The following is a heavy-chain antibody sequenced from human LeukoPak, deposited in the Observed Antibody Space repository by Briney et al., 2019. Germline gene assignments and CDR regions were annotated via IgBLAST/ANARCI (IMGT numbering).Heavy chain of an antibody. CDR2: ISGRGNNT. CDR3: ARAYSSSWYDY. J-gene: IGHJ4*02. V-gene: IGHV3-23*01. Sequence: PGGSLRLSCPASLSTFSTYAMSWVRQAPGKGLEWVSSISGRGNNTYYADSVKGRFTISRDNSKNTLHLQMNSLRVEDTAIYYCARAYSSSWYDYWGQGTLVIVSS. D-gene: IGHD6-13*01. CDR1: LSTFSTYA.